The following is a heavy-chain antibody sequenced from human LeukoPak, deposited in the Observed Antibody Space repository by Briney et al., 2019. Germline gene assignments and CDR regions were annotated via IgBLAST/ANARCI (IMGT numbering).Heavy chain of an antibody. CDR3: AKDIRPYYYGSGSYYRHYYNAMDV. J-gene: IGHJ6*02. Sequence: GGSLRLSCTASGFTFSSYSMNWVRQAPGKGLEWVSYISSSSSTIYYADSVKGRFTISRDNAKNSLYLQMNSLRAEDTALYYCAKDIRPYYYGSGSYYRHYYNAMDVWGQGTTVTVSS. CDR2: ISSSSSTI. V-gene: IGHV3-48*01. D-gene: IGHD3-10*01. CDR1: GFTFSSYS.